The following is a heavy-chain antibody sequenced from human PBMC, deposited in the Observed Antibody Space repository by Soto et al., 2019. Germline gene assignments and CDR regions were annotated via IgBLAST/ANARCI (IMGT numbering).Heavy chain of an antibody. D-gene: IGHD1-1*01. CDR1: GFSLTSRPMG. CDR3: AHRLSGYNWNGGYFDY. V-gene: IGHV2-5*02. CDR2: IYWEDDK. J-gene: IGHJ4*02. Sequence: QITLKESAPTRVKPTQTLTLTCTFSGFSLTSRPMGVGWIRQPPGKALEWLAFIYWEDDKRYSPSLRSRLTIAXXTXGXXVVLTMTNMDPMDTATYYCAHRLSGYNWNGGYFDYWGQGALVTVSS.